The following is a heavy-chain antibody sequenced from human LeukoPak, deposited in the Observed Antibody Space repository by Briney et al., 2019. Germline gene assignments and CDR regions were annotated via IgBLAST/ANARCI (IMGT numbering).Heavy chain of an antibody. CDR1: GYTFSTST. J-gene: IGHJ4*02. D-gene: IGHD1-26*01. Sequence: PGRSLRFYCAAAGYTFSTSTMNWDHKAPGKGLEWVSYITGGSHYIYYADSVKGRFTISRDNAKNSLYLQMNNLRAEDTAVYYCARRGAGFDYWGLGTLVTVSS. V-gene: IGHV3-21*01. CDR3: ARRGAGFDY. CDR2: ITGGSHYI.